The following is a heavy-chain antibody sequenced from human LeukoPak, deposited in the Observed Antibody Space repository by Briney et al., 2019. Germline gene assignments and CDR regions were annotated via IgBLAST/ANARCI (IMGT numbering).Heavy chain of an antibody. Sequence: SGGSLRLSCAASGFTFDLYGMHWVRQPPGQGLQWVSGLSWRTRTEGYADSVKGRFAISRDNAKNALFLQMSSLRAEDTAIYYCAREFVVEPKSSFDHWGQGTLVTVSS. CDR2: LSWRTRTE. CDR1: GFTFDLYG. D-gene: IGHD2-21*01. CDR3: AREFVVEPKSSFDH. J-gene: IGHJ4*02. V-gene: IGHV3-9*01.